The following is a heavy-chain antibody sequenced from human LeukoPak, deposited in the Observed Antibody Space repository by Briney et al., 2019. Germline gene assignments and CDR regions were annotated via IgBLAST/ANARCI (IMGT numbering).Heavy chain of an antibody. CDR2: IKQDGSEK. CDR3: ARVGGIAVAGEAFDI. CDR1: GFTFSSYA. J-gene: IGHJ3*02. D-gene: IGHD6-19*01. V-gene: IGHV3-7*03. Sequence: PGGSLRLSCAASGFTFSSYAMSWVRQAPGKGLEWVANIKQDGSEKYYVDSVKGRFTISRDNAKNSLYLQMNSLRAEDTAVYYCARVGGIAVAGEAFDIWGQGTMVTVSS.